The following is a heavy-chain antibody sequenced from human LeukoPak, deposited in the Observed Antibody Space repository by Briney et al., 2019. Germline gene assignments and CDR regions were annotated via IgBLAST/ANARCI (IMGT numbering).Heavy chain of an antibody. CDR3: ARAFVYCSSTSCPNGAFDY. CDR1: RFTFSNYW. V-gene: IGHV3-7*01. Sequence: GGSLRLSCAASRFTFSNYWMTWGRQAPGKGLEWVANIKQEGSEKYYVDSVKGRFTISRDNAKNSLYLQMNSLRAEDTAVYYCARAFVYCSSTSCPNGAFDYWGQGTLVTVSS. CDR2: IKQEGSEK. J-gene: IGHJ4*02. D-gene: IGHD2-2*01.